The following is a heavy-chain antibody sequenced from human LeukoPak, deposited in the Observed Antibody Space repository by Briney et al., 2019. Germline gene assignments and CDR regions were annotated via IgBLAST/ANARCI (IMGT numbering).Heavy chain of an antibody. D-gene: IGHD2-8*01. CDR3: ASQRQWDWFDP. CDR2: ISGTSSTI. V-gene: IGHV3-48*04. CDR1: EFAFSSYS. Sequence: GGSLRLSCVASEFAFSSYSMNWVRQAPGKGLEWVSYISGTSSTIDYADSVKGRFTISRDNAKNSLFLQMNSLRVDDTAVYYCASQRQWDWFDPWGQGTLVTVSS. J-gene: IGHJ5*02.